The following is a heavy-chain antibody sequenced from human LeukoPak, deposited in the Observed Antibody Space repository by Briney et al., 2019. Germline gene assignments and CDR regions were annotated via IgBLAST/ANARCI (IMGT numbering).Heavy chain of an antibody. V-gene: IGHV1-69*13. CDR2: IIPIFGTA. CDR3: ARRPGYYSYWFDP. J-gene: IGHJ5*02. Sequence: SVKVSCKASGYTFTSYGINWVRQAPGQGLEWMGGIIPIFGTANYAQKFQGRVTITADESTSTAYMELSSLRSEDTAVYYCARRPGYYSYWFDPWGQGTLVTVSS. D-gene: IGHD3-9*01. CDR1: GYTFTSYG.